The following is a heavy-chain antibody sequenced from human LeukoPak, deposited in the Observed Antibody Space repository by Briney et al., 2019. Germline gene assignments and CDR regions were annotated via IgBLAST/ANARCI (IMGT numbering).Heavy chain of an antibody. CDR2: INHSGST. CDR3: ARGRRGEY. CDR1: GGSFSGYY. J-gene: IGHJ4*02. D-gene: IGHD3-10*01. V-gene: IGHV4-34*01. Sequence: SETLSLTCAVYGGSFSGYYWSWIRQPPGKGLEWIGEINHSGSTNYNPSLKSRVTISVDTSKNQFSLKPSSVTAADTAVYYCARGRRGEYWGQGTLVTVSS.